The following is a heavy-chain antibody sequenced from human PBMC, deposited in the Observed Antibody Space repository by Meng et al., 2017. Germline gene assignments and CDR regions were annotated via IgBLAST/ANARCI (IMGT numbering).Heavy chain of an antibody. CDR2: ISGSGGST. V-gene: IGHV3-23*01. Sequence: GESLKISCAASGFTFSSYAMHWVRQAPGKGLEWVSAISGSGGSTYYADSVKGRFTISRDNSKNTLYLQMNSLRAEDTAVYYCAKMSSSWSLYWGQGTLVTVSS. CDR3: AKMSSSWSLY. J-gene: IGHJ4*02. CDR1: GFTFSSYA. D-gene: IGHD6-13*01.